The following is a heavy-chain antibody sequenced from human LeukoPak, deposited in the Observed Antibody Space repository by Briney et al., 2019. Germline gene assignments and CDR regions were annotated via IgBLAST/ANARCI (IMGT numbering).Heavy chain of an antibody. Sequence: SETLSLTCAVYGESFTTFYWGWIRQTPGKGLEWIGEINHTGSTNYNPSLKSRVTISIDTSKNQVSLKLNSVTAADTAVYFCAKHYYDSSGFDSWGQGTLVTVSS. V-gene: IGHV4-34*01. D-gene: IGHD3-22*01. CDR3: AKHYYDSSGFDS. J-gene: IGHJ4*02. CDR1: GESFTTFY. CDR2: INHTGST.